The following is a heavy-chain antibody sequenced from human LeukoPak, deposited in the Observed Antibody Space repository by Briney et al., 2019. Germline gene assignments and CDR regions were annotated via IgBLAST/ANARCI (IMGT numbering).Heavy chain of an antibody. CDR2: INTNTGNP. V-gene: IGHV7-4-1*02. CDR3: ARDPRYYYDSSGYYYVYNWFDP. D-gene: IGHD3-22*01. Sequence: ASVKVSCKASGYTFTSYAMNWVRQAPGQGLEWMGWINTNTGNPTYAQGFTGRFVFSLDTSVSTAYLQISSLKAEDTAVYYCARDPRYYYDSSGYYYVYNWFDPWGQGTLVTVSS. J-gene: IGHJ5*02. CDR1: GYTFTSYA.